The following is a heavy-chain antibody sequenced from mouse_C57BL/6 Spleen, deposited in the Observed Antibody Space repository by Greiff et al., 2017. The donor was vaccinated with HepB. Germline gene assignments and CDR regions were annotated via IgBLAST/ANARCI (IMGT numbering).Heavy chain of an antibody. Sequence: VQLQQSGPELVKPGASVKISCKASGYAFSSSWMNWVKQRPGKGLEWIGRIYPGDGDTNYNGKFKGKATLTADKSSSTAYMQLSSLTSEDSAVYFCAKVPLYYGSSYDYAMDYWGQGTSVTVSS. D-gene: IGHD1-1*01. V-gene: IGHV1-82*01. CDR3: AKVPLYYGSSYDYAMDY. CDR1: GYAFSSSW. J-gene: IGHJ4*01. CDR2: IYPGDGDT.